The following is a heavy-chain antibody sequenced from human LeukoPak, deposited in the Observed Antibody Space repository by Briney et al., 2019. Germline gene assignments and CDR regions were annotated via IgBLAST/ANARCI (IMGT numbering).Heavy chain of an antibody. CDR2: IYYSGST. CDR1: GGSISTYY. Sequence: SETLSLTCTVSGGSISTYYWSWIRQPPGKGLEWIGYIYYSGSTNYNPSLKSRVTISVDTSKNQFSLKLSSVTAADTAVYYCASPGQFGYDSSGYYSSIEYFQHWGKGTLVTVSS. CDR3: ASPGQFGYDSSGYYSSIEYFQH. V-gene: IGHV4-59*01. J-gene: IGHJ1*01. D-gene: IGHD3-22*01.